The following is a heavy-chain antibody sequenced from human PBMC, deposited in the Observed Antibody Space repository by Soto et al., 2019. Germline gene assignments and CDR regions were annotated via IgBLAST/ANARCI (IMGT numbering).Heavy chain of an antibody. J-gene: IGHJ4*02. D-gene: IGHD1-20*01. CDR1: GFTFSSYE. Sequence: EVQLVESGGGLVQPGGSLRLSCAASGFTFSSYEMNWVRLAPGKGLEWVSYISSSGRTIYYADSVKGRFTISRDNAKNSLYLQMNSLRAEDTAVYYCARSGYNWNDGARGYFDYWGQGTLVTVSS. V-gene: IGHV3-48*03. CDR2: ISSSGRTI. CDR3: ARSGYNWNDGARGYFDY.